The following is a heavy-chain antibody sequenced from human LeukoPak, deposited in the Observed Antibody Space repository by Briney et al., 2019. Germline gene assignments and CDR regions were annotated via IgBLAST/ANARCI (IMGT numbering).Heavy chain of an antibody. CDR1: GFSFSSHS. CDR2: MSGSNSYI. J-gene: IGHJ6*03. CDR3: AKIASRFFYYMDV. D-gene: IGHD6-6*01. V-gene: IGHV3-21*06. Sequence: GGSLRLSCAASGFSFSSHSMVWVRQAPGKGLEWVSSMSGSNSYIYHADSVKGRFTISRDNAKNSLYLQMNSLRVEDTAVYYCAKIASRFFYYMDVWGKGTTVTVSS.